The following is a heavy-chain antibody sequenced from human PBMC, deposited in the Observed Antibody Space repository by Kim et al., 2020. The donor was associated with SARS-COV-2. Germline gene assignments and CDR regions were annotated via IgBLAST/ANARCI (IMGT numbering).Heavy chain of an antibody. J-gene: IGHJ6*03. V-gene: IGHV7-4-1*02. D-gene: IGHD7-27*01. Sequence: ASVKVSCKASGYTFTSYAMNWVRQAPGQGLEWMGWINTNTGNPTYAQGFTGRFVFSLDTSVSTAYLQISSLKAEDTAVYYCARDSSTGDYYYYYMDVWGKGTTVTVSS. CDR3: ARDSSTGDYYYYYMDV. CDR2: INTNTGNP. CDR1: GYTFTSYA.